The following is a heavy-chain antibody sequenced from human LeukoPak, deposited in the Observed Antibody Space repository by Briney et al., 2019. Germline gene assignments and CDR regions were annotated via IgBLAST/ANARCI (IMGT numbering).Heavy chain of an antibody. CDR1: GVSFSGYY. CDR3: ARDLGLVRGVPSYYYYGMDV. CDR2: INHSGST. D-gene: IGHD3-10*01. Sequence: SETLSLTCAVYGVSFSGYYWSWIRQPPGKGLEWIGEINHSGSTNYNPSLKSRVTISVDTSKNQFSLKLSSVTAADTTVYYCARDLGLVRGVPSYYYYGMDVWGQGTTVTVSS. V-gene: IGHV4-34*01. J-gene: IGHJ6*02.